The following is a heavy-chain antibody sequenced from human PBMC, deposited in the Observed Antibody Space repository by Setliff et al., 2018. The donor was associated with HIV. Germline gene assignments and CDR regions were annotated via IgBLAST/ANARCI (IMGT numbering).Heavy chain of an antibody. CDR1: GLTFSRYG. V-gene: IGHV3-30*02. CDR3: ARALTYYYDSTCDY. CDR2: IQYDESNK. Sequence: PGGSLRLSCAVSGLTFSRYGFHWVRQVPGKGLDWVTFIQYDESNKYYGDSVRGRFTISRDNSKYTLYLQMNSLRSEDTAVYFCARALTYYYDSTCDYWGQGTLVTVSS. J-gene: IGHJ4*02. D-gene: IGHD3-22*01.